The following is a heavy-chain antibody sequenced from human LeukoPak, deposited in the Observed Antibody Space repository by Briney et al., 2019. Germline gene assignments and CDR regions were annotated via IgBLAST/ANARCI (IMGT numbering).Heavy chain of an antibody. CDR3: ARTPNYYGSGPYMDV. V-gene: IGHV4-39*01. J-gene: IGHJ6*03. CDR2: IYYSGST. Sequence: SETLSLTCTVSGYSISSSSYYWGWIRQPPGKGLEWIGSIYYSGSTYYNPSLKSRVTISVDTSKNQFSLKLSSVTAADTAVYYCARTPNYYGSGPYMDVWGKGTTVTISS. D-gene: IGHD3-10*01. CDR1: GYSISSSSYY.